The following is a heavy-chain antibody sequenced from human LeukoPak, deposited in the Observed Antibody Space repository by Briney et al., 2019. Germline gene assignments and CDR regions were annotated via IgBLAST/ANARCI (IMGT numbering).Heavy chain of an antibody. Sequence: ASVKVSCNASGYTFTSYGISWVRQAPGQGLEWMGWISAYNGNTNYAQKLQARVTMTTYTSTRTAYMELRSLRSDDTAVYYCARTIAARRRGWFDPWGQGTLVTVSS. CDR2: ISAYNGNT. D-gene: IGHD6-6*01. CDR3: ARTIAARRRGWFDP. V-gene: IGHV1-18*01. CDR1: GYTFTSYG. J-gene: IGHJ5*02.